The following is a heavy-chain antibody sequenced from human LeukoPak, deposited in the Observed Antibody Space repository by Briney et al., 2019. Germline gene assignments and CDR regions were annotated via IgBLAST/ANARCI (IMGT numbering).Heavy chain of an antibody. Sequence: SETLSPTCAVSGYSISSGWYWGWIRQPPGQGLEWIAGIYHSGSTFYNPSLNSRVTISLDTSKNQFSLKLNSVTAADTAVYYCARVASNLFGYASFDYWGQGTVDTVSS. CDR3: ARVASNLFGYASFDY. CDR2: IYHSGST. V-gene: IGHV4-38-2*01. CDR1: GYSISSGWY. D-gene: IGHD2-2*01. J-gene: IGHJ4*02.